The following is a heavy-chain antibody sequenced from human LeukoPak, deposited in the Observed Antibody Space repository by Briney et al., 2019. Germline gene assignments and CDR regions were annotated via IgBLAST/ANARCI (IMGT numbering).Heavy chain of an antibody. Sequence: SVKLSCKASGGTFSSYAISWVRQAPGQGLEWMGGIIPIFGTANYAQKFQGRVTITADKSTSTAYMELSSLRSEDTAVYYCARGATVPSRRYFDYWGQGTLVTVSS. CDR3: ARGATVPSRRYFDY. CDR2: IIPIFGTA. CDR1: GGTFSSYA. V-gene: IGHV1-69*06. D-gene: IGHD4-17*01. J-gene: IGHJ4*02.